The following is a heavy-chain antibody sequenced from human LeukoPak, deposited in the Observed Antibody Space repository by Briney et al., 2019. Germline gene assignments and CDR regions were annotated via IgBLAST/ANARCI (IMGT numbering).Heavy chain of an antibody. V-gene: IGHV3-9*03. CDR1: GITGYS. CDR2: ISWNSGSI. CDR3: AKDASYGGNSAPFDY. Sequence: PGGSLRLSCAASGITGYSMHWVRQAPGKGLEWVSGISWNSGSIGYADSVKGRFTISRDNAKNSLYLQMNSLRAKDMALYYCAKDASYGGNSAPFDYWGQGTLVTVSS. D-gene: IGHD4-23*01. J-gene: IGHJ4*02.